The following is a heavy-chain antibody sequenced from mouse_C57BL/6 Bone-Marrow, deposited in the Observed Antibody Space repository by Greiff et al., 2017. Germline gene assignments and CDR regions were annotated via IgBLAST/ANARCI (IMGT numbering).Heavy chain of an antibody. Sequence: EVQGVESGAGLVQPGASLKLSCESNEYDFPSYYMSWVRKTPEKRLELVAAINRDGGSTYYPDTIERRFIISGDNTTKTLYLQMSSLRSEDTALYYCARHADDGYWFAYWGQGTLVTVSA. J-gene: IGHJ3*01. CDR3: ARHADDGYWFAY. V-gene: IGHV5-2*01. CDR1: EYDFPSYY. CDR2: INRDGGST. D-gene: IGHD2-3*01.